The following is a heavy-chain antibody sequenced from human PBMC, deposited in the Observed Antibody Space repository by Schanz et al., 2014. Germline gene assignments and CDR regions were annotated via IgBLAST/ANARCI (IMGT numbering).Heavy chain of an antibody. Sequence: EVQLVESGGGLVQPGGSLRLSCAASGFTVSNNYMSWVRQAPGKGLECVSIIYSDGSTYYVDSVKGRFIISRDNSKNTVYLQMNSLRAEDTAVYYCARDPVEGAPTPYYFDSWGPGTLVTVSS. D-gene: IGHD1-26*01. CDR3: ARDPVEGAPTPYYFDS. V-gene: IGHV3-66*01. CDR1: GFTVSNNY. CDR2: IYSDGST. J-gene: IGHJ4*02.